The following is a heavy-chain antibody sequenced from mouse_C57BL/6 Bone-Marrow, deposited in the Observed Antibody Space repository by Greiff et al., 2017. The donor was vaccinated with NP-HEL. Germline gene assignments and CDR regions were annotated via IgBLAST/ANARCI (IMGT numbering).Heavy chain of an antibody. J-gene: IGHJ1*03. CDR1: GYAFTNYL. Sequence: QVQLQQSGAELVRPGTSVKVSCKASGYAFTNYLIEWVKQRPGQGLEWIGVINPGSGGTNYNEKFKGKATLTADKSSSTAYMQLSSLTSEDSAVYFCARSRHYYGSSHWYFDVWGTGTTVTVSS. CDR2: INPGSGGT. D-gene: IGHD1-1*01. CDR3: ARSRHYYGSSHWYFDV. V-gene: IGHV1-54*01.